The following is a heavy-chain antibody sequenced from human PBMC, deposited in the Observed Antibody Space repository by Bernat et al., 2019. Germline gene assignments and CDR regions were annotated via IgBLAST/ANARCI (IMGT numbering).Heavy chain of an antibody. J-gene: IGHJ6*01. CDR3: ARDLLLYDFWSGYWGMDV. CDR1: FSSYA. D-gene: IGHD3-3*01. Sequence: FSSYAMHWVRQAPGKGLEWVAVISYDGSNKYYADSVKGRFTISRDNSKNTLYLQMNSLRAEDTAVYYCARDLLLYDFWSGYWGMDVWG. CDR2: ISYDGSNK. V-gene: IGHV3-30-3*01.